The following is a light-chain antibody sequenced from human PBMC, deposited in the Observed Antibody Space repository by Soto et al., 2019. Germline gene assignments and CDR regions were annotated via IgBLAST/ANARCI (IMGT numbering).Light chain of an antibody. Sequence: QSVLTQPASVSGSPGQSITISCTGSSSDIGAFNYVAWYQQHPGKAPKLIIHGVTNRPSGVSSRFSGSKSDYTASLTISGLQAEDEADYYCSSYTTDFFYGFGTGTKV. CDR2: GVT. V-gene: IGLV2-14*01. CDR3: SSYTTDFFYG. CDR1: SSDIGAFNY. J-gene: IGLJ1*01.